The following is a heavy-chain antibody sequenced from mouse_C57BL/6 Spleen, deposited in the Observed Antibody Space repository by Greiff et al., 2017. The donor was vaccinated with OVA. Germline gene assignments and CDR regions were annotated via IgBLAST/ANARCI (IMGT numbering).Heavy chain of an antibody. D-gene: IGHD1-1*01. CDR3: VSDDYGFSCDY. Sequence: EVQVVESGGGLVQPKGSLTLSCAASGFTFTTYAMHWVRQAPGKGLEWVARIRSKSSNYATYYADSVKDRFTISRDDSQSMLYLQMNNLKTEDTAMYYCVSDDYGFSCDYWGKGTTLTVSS. J-gene: IGHJ2*01. V-gene: IGHV10-3*01. CDR2: IRSKSSNYAT. CDR1: GFTFTTYA.